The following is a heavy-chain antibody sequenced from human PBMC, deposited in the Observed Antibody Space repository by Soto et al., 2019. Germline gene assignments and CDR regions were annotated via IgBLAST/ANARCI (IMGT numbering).Heavy chain of an antibody. CDR3: AHRLAASKYGDYEPINRFDY. V-gene: IGHV2-5*02. CDR2: IYWDDDK. J-gene: IGHJ4*02. Sequence: QITLKESGPTLVKPTQTLTLTCTFSGFSLSTSGVGVGWIRQPPGKALEWLALIYWDDDKRYSPSLKSRLTITNDTSNTRVVPTKTKNDPVDTARYYCAHRLAASKYGDYEPINRFDYWGQGTLVTVSS. CDR1: GFSLSTSGVG. D-gene: IGHD4-17*01.